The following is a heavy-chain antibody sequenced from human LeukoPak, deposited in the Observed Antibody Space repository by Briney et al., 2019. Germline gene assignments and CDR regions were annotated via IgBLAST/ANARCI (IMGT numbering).Heavy chain of an antibody. D-gene: IGHD2-15*01. CDR2: ISWDGGST. CDR1: GFTFDDYT. V-gene: IGHV3-43*01. CDR3: AKGQGCSGGSCSAAYGMDV. J-gene: IGHJ6*02. Sequence: GGSLRLSCAAAGFTFDDYTMHWVPQAPATCLEWVSLISWDGGSTYYADSVKGRFTISRDNSKNSLYLQMNSLRTEDTALYYCAKGQGCSGGSCSAAYGMDVWGQGTTVTVSS.